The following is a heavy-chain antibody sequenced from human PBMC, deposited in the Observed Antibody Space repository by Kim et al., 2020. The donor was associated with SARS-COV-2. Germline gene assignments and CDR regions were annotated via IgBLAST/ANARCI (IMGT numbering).Heavy chain of an antibody. CDR2: ISSSSSYI. J-gene: IGHJ3*01. D-gene: IGHD4-17*01. CDR1: GFTFSSYS. Sequence: GESLRLSCAASGFTFSSYSMNWVRQAPGKGLEWVSSISSSSSYIYYADSVKGRFTISRDNAKNSLYLQMNSLRAEDTAVYYCARGGLGLRWYKDDAFDLWGQGTMVTVSS. V-gene: IGHV3-21*01. CDR3: ARGGLGLRWYKDDAFDL.